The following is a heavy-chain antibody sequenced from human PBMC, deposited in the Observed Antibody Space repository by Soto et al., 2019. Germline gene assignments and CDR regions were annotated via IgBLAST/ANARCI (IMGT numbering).Heavy chain of an antibody. J-gene: IGHJ4*02. Sequence: QVQLVQSGAEVKKPGASVKVSCKASGYIFTSSGISWVRQAPGQGLEWMGWISAYNGDTNYAQKLRGRVTMTTDTSTSTAYMELRSLRSDDRAVYYCARDSGVATVVLKFDYWGQGTLVTVSS. V-gene: IGHV1-18*01. CDR3: ARDSGVATVVLKFDY. CDR2: ISAYNGDT. CDR1: GYIFTSSG. D-gene: IGHD3-22*01.